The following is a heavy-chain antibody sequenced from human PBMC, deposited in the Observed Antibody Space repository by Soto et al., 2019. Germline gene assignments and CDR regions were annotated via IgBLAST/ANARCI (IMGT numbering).Heavy chain of an antibody. J-gene: IGHJ4*02. CDR1: GFSFTNFA. V-gene: IGHV3-23*01. D-gene: IGHD2-21*02. Sequence: LRLSCAASGFSFTNFAMSWVRQAPGKGLEWVAGIGASGDITWYADSVKGRLSISRDNSKNTLYLQLNNLRFEDTAVYYCAKDDFTDRGDDYFDYWGPGTLVTVSS. CDR2: IGASGDIT. CDR3: AKDDFTDRGDDYFDY.